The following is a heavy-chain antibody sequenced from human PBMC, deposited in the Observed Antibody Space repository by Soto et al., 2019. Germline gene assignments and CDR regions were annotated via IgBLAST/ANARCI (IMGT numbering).Heavy chain of an antibody. CDR1: GFTLSTFA. D-gene: IGHD3-10*01. CDR2: TSYDGLNT. J-gene: IGHJ4*02. CDR3: AKSSSGLRDYFDS. V-gene: IGHV3-30-3*02. Sequence: GGSLRLSCAVSGFTLSTFAMHWVRQAPGKGLEWVATTSYDGLNTFYGESVRGRFSISRDTSKNTLFLQMNSLKTEDTAVYYCAKSSSGLRDYFDSWGRGTLVTSPQ.